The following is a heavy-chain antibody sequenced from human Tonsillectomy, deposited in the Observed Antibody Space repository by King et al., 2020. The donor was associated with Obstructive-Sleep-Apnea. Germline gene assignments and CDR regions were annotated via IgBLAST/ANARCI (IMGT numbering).Heavy chain of an antibody. J-gene: IGHJ4*02. D-gene: IGHD3-10*01. CDR2: ISAYNGNR. CDR1: GYTFTSYG. Sequence: QLVQSGAEMKKPGASVKVSCKASGYTFTSYGVTWVRQAPGQGLEWMGWISAYNGNRDYAQNLQGRGTMTTDTSTSTAYMELTSLRSDDTAIYYCTTSSAYDSGTYYAHWGQGTLVSVSS. V-gene: IGHV1-18*01. CDR3: TTSSAYDSGTYYAH.